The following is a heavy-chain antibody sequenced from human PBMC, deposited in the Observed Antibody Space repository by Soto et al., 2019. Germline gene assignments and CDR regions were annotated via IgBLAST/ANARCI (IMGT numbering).Heavy chain of an antibody. D-gene: IGHD1-26*01. CDR2: IWYDGSNK. Sequence: GKGLEWVAVIWYDGSNKYYADSVTGRFTISRDNSKNTLYLQMNSLRAEDTAVYYRARDQFSCSTARDHSYYHCLMDAGGQG. CDR3: ARDQFSCSTARDHSYYHCLMDA. V-gene: IGHV3-33*01. J-gene: IGHJ1*01.